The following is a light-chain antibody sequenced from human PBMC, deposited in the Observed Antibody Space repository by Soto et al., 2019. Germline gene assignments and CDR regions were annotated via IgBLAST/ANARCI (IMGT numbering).Light chain of an antibody. V-gene: IGLV1-47*01. CDR1: SSNIGVNY. CDR2: RNN. CDR3: AAWDDSLSGRV. J-gene: IGLJ3*02. Sequence: QSVLTQPPSASGTPGQRVTISCSGSSSNIGVNYVYWYQQLPGTAPKLLIYRNNQRPPGVPARFSGSKSGTSASLAISGLRSEDEADYYCAAWDDSLSGRVFGGGTKLTVL.